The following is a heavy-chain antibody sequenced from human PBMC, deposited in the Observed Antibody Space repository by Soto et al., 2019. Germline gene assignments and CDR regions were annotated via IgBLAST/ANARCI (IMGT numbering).Heavy chain of an antibody. D-gene: IGHD4-17*01. CDR2: INPSGGST. J-gene: IGHJ4*01. V-gene: IGHV1-46*01. CDR3: GRPRVTNHGYYFDS. Sequence: QVQLVQSGAEVKKPGASVKVSCKASGYTFTSYYMHWVRQAPGQGLEWMGIINPSGGSTSYAQKFQGRVTMTRDTSTRTGYLELSSLRSEDKAVYYCGRPRVTNHGYYFDSWGHGTLVTVSS. CDR1: GYTFTSYY.